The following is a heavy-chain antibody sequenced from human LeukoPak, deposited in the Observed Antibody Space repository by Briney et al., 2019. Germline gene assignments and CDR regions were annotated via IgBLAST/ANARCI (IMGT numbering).Heavy chain of an antibody. Sequence: GGSLRLPCVVSGFTFNRCWMNWVRQAPGKGLEWVSSISSSSSYIYYADSVKGRFTISRDNAKNSLYLQMNSLRAEDTAVYYCARGRHRYDSSGYYYYYGMDVWGQGTTVTVSS. D-gene: IGHD3-22*01. CDR2: ISSSSSYI. CDR3: ARGRHRYDSSGYYYYYGMDV. CDR1: GFTFNRCW. V-gene: IGHV3-21*01. J-gene: IGHJ6*02.